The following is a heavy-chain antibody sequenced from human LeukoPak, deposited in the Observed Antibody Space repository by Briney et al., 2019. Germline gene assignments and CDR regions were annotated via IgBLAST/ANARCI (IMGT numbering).Heavy chain of an antibody. J-gene: IGHJ3*02. Sequence: GRSLRLSCAASGFTFSSYAMRWVRQAPGKGLELVSSISSSSSYIYYADSVKGRFTISRDNAKNSMYLQMNSLRAEDTAVYYCARDGWFGEDPVYAFDIWGQGTMVTVSS. CDR3: ARDGWFGEDPVYAFDI. D-gene: IGHD3-10*01. CDR1: GFTFSSYA. CDR2: ISSSSSYI. V-gene: IGHV3-21*01.